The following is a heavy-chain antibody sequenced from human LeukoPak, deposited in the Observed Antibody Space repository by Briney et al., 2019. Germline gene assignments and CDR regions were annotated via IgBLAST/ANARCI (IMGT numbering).Heavy chain of an antibody. J-gene: IGHJ4*02. D-gene: IGHD2-2*01. V-gene: IGHV4-34*01. CDR3: ARVSRQLQWGTDY. CDR2: INHSGST. Sequence: SGTLSLTCAVYGGSFSGYYWSWIRQPPGKGLEWIGEINHSGSTNYNPSLKSRVTISVDTSKNQFSLKLSSVTAADTAVYYCARVSRQLQWGTDYWGQGTLVTVSS. CDR1: GGSFSGYY.